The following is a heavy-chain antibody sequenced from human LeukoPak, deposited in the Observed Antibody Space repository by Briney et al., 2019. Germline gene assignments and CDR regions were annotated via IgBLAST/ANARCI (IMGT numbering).Heavy chain of an antibody. CDR1: GFTFSTYA. V-gene: IGHV3-23*01. CDR3: ARGRLLDAFDI. D-gene: IGHD2-15*01. J-gene: IGHJ3*02. CDR2: ISNSGGST. Sequence: PGRSLRLSCSASGFTFSTYAMSWVRQAPGKGLVWVSSISNSGGSTYYADSVKGRFTISRDNSKDTLYLQINSLRAEDTAVYYCARGRLLDAFDIWGQGTMVTVSS.